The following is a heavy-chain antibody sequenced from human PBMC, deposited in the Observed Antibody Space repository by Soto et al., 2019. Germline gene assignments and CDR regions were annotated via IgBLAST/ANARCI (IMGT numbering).Heavy chain of an antibody. J-gene: IGHJ4*02. D-gene: IGHD2-15*01. V-gene: IGHV5-51*01. CDR1: GYSFSNYW. Sequence: PGESLKISCSGSGYSFSNYWIAWVRQMPWKGLEWMGIIFPADSDTKYSPSFQGQVTISADKSISTAYLQWSSLKASDTAMYYCASSVVVPSTMNYFDYWGQGPLVTVSS. CDR3: ASSVVVPSTMNYFDY. CDR2: IFPADSDT.